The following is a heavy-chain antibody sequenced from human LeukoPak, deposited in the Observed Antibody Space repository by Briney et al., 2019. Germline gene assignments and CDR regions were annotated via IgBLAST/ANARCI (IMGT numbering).Heavy chain of an antibody. CDR2: IYYSGSA. CDR1: GGSISTYY. CDR3: ARGPAWYFNY. Sequence: SETLSLTCTVSGGSISTYYWNWIRQPPGKGLQWIGYIYYSGSANYNPSLMSRAAISEDTSKNQVSLKLSSVTAADTAIYYCARGPAWYFNYWGQGTLVTVSS. V-gene: IGHV4-59*01. J-gene: IGHJ4*02.